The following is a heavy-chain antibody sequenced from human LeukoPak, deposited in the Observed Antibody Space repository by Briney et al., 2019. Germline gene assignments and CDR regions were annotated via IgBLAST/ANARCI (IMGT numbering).Heavy chain of an antibody. CDR1: GGSISSGSYY. J-gene: IGHJ6*03. CDR2: IYTSGST. CDR3: ARVSCSGGSCYSYYYYHYMDV. Sequence: SETLSVTCTVSGGSISSGSYYWRWIRQPAGTGLEWIGRIYTSGSTNYNPSLKSRVTISVDTSKNQFSLKLSSVTAADTAVYYCARVSCSGGSCYSYYYYHYMDVWGKGTTVTISS. V-gene: IGHV4-61*02. D-gene: IGHD2-15*01.